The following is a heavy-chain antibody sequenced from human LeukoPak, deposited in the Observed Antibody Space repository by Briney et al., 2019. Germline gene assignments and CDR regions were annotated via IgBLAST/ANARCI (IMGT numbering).Heavy chain of an antibody. Sequence: GRSLRLSCAASGFTFSTYVIHGVRRAPGKGLEWVALIWHDGSNKYYGDSVKDRFTISRDNSKNTLYLQMDSLRDEDTAVYYCARDRGYSYGHPLDYWGQGTLVTVPS. CDR2: IWHDGSNK. J-gene: IGHJ4*02. D-gene: IGHD5-18*01. V-gene: IGHV3-33*01. CDR1: GFTFSTYV. CDR3: ARDRGYSYGHPLDY.